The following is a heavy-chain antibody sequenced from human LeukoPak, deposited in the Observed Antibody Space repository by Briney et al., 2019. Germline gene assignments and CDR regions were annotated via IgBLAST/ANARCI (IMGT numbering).Heavy chain of an antibody. Sequence: GESLKISCKGSGYSFTSYWIGWVRQMPGKGLEWMGIIYPGDSDTRYSPSLQGQVTMSVDKSISTAYLQWSSLKASDTAMYYCATSTTVASPGPFDCWGQGTLVTFSS. CDR3: ATSTTVASPGPFDC. V-gene: IGHV5-51*01. CDR1: GYSFTSYW. J-gene: IGHJ4*02. D-gene: IGHD4-23*01. CDR2: IYPGDSDT.